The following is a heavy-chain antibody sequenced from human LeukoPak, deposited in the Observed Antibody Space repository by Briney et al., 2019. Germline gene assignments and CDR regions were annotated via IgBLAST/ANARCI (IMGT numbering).Heavy chain of an antibody. CDR2: INHSGST. CDR3: ARQKGAENPNWFDP. D-gene: IGHD4/OR15-4a*01. CDR1: GGSFSGYY. V-gene: IGHV4-34*01. J-gene: IGHJ5*02. Sequence: SETLSLTCAVYGGSFSGYYWSLIRQPPGKGLEWIGEINHSGSTNYNPSLKSRVTISVDTSKNQFSLKLSSVTAADTAVYYCARQKGAENPNWFDPWGQGTLVTVSS.